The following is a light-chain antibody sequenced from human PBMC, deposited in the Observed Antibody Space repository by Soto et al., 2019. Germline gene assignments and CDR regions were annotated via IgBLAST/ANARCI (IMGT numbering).Light chain of an antibody. CDR2: DAS. J-gene: IGKJ4*01. V-gene: IGKV3-20*01. Sequence: IVSTQSPGRLSFSPGERATLSCRASQTVRNNYLAWYQQKPGQAPRLLIYDASSRATGIPDRFSGGGSGTDFTLTICRLEPEDFAVYYCQQVRSYPHPFGGGTKV. CDR1: QTVRNNY. CDR3: QQVRSYPHP.